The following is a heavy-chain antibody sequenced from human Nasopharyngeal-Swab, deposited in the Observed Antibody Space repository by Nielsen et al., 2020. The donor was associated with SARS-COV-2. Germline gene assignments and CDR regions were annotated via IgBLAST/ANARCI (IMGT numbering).Heavy chain of an antibody. CDR3: ARGTYDFQLPFCDY. V-gene: IGHV3-30-3*01. J-gene: IGHJ4*02. CDR2: ISSDGSNK. Sequence: GGSLRLSCVASGFTFSTYAFHWVRQAPGKGLEWVTFISSDGSNKYYADSVKGRFTISRDNSKNTVYLQVNSLRADDTAVYYCARGTYDFQLPFCDYWGQGTLVTVSS. D-gene: IGHD2-2*01. CDR1: GFTFSTYA.